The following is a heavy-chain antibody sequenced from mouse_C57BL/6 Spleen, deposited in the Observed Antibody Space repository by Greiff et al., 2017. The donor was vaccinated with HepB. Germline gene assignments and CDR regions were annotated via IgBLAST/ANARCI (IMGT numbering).Heavy chain of an antibody. CDR1: GYTFTSYW. Sequence: VQLQQSGAELVKPGASVKMSCKASGYTFTSYWITWVKQRPGQGLEWIGDIYPGSGSTNYNEKFKSKATLTVATSSSTAYMQLSSLTSEDSAVYYCARCCHYEYGPYYAMDYWGQGTSVTVSS. CDR3: ARCCHYEYGPYYAMDY. J-gene: IGHJ4*01. CDR2: IYPGSGST. V-gene: IGHV1-55*01. D-gene: IGHD2-4*01.